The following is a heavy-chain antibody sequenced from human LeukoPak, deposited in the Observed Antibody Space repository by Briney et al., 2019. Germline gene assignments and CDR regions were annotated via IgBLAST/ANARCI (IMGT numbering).Heavy chain of an antibody. Sequence: SETLSLTCTVSGVSISSSTYYWGWIHQPPGKGLEWIGSIYYSGTTYYNPSLKSRVTISVDTSKNQFSLKLSSVTAADTAVYYCVKEYYGSGRDSNWFDPWGQGTLVTVSS. D-gene: IGHD3-10*01. CDR1: GVSISSSTYY. CDR3: VKEYYGSGRDSNWFDP. CDR2: IYYSGTT. J-gene: IGHJ5*02. V-gene: IGHV4-39*01.